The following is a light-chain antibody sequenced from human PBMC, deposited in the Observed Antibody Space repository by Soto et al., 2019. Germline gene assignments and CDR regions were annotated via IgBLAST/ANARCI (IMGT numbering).Light chain of an antibody. J-gene: IGLJ1*01. CDR2: EVS. CDR3: CSYAGSSTFYV. CDR1: SSDVGSYDL. V-gene: IGLV2-23*02. Sequence: QSVLTQPASVSGSPRQSITISCTGTSSDVGSYDLVSWYQQHPGKAPKLMIYEVSKRPSGVSNRFSGSKSGNTASLTISGLQAEDEADYYCCSYAGSSTFYVFGTGTKVPV.